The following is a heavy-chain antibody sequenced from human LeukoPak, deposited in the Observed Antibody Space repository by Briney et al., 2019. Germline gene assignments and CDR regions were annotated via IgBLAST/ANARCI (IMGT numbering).Heavy chain of an antibody. D-gene: IGHD1-26*01. Sequence: SETLSLTCTVSGGSITRGGYYWNWIRQHPGKGLEWIGYIYYSGSTFYNPSLKSRVTISKDTSKNQFSLKLTSVTAADTAVYYCARDETWELLTSPAFDIWGQGTMVTVSS. V-gene: IGHV4-31*03. CDR1: GGSITRGGYY. J-gene: IGHJ3*02. CDR3: ARDETWELLTSPAFDI. CDR2: IYYSGST.